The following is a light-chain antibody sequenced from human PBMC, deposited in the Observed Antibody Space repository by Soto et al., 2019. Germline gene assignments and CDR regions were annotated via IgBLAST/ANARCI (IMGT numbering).Light chain of an antibody. CDR1: QSVRSY. CDR3: QHYNNWPPQFT. CDR2: GAS. J-gene: IGKJ4*01. Sequence: EAVMTQSPATLSVSPGERATLSCRASQSVRSYVAWYQQKPGQAPRLLMYGASTRATGVPTRFSGSGSVTVFTLTISSLQSEDFAVYFCQHYNNWPPQFTFGGGTKVDI. V-gene: IGKV3-15*01.